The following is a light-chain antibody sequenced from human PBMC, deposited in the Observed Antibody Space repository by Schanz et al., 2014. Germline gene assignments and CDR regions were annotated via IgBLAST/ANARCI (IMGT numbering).Light chain of an antibody. CDR2: GAS. Sequence: DMVMTQSPATLSVSPGERATLSCRASQSVSSNLAWYQQKPGQAPRLLIYGASTRATGIPLRFSGSGSGTDFTLTIARLEPEDFAVYYCQHYHSWPYTFGQGSKLDIK. CDR1: QSVSSN. CDR3: QHYHSWPYT. J-gene: IGKJ2*01. V-gene: IGKV3D-15*01.